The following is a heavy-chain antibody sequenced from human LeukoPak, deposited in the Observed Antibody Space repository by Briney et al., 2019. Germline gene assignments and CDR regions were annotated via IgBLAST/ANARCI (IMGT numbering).Heavy chain of an antibody. J-gene: IGHJ4*02. CDR1: GYTFTSYY. CDR3: ARGYYYDSSGYPLDY. D-gene: IGHD3-22*01. CDR2: ISAYNGNT. V-gene: IGHV1-18*04. Sequence: ASVKVSCKASGYTFTSYYMHWVRQAPGQGLEWMGWISAYNGNTNYAQKLQGRVTMTTDTSTSTAYMELRSLRSDDTAVYYCARGYYYDSSGYPLDYWGQGTLVTVSS.